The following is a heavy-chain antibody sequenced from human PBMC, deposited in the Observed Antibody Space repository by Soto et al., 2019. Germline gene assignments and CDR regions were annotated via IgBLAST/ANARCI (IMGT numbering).Heavy chain of an antibody. J-gene: IGHJ4*02. CDR2: INSDGGGT. Sequence: PGGSLRLSCAASGFTFSSYWMHWVRQVPGKGLVWVSRINSDGGGTNYADSVKGRFTISRDNAKNTLYLQMNSLRAEDTAVYYCARDRGAVTGQYFDYWGQGALVTVSS. V-gene: IGHV3-74*01. CDR1: GFTFSSYW. CDR3: ARDRGAVTGQYFDY. D-gene: IGHD6-19*01.